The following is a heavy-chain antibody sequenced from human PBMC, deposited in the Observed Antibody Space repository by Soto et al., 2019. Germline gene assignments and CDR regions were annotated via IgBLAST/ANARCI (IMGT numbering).Heavy chain of an antibody. CDR2: ISGNGGTT. D-gene: IGHD4-4*01. Sequence: EVQLLESGGGLVQPGGSLRLSCAASGFTFSSYAMSWVRQAPGKGLEWVSSISGNGGTTYFADSVKGRCTISRDNSKNTLFLQMTSLRAEDTAVYYCAKAAGYSNPPYNWFDPWGQGTLVTVSS. J-gene: IGHJ5*02. CDR1: GFTFSSYA. V-gene: IGHV3-23*01. CDR3: AKAAGYSNPPYNWFDP.